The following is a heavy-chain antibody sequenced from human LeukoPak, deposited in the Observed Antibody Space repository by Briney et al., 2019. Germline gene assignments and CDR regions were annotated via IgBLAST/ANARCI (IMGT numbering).Heavy chain of an antibody. J-gene: IGHJ3*01. D-gene: IGHD5-12*01. CDR3: ARVQWLRDDVFGV. CDR2: IKQDGSET. CDR1: GFTYSNNW. Sequence: GGSLRLSCAASGFTYSNNWMSWVRQAPGKGLERVATIKQDGSETYYVDSVKGRFTISRDNAKNSLYLQMNSLRGEDTAVYYCARVQWLRDDVFGVWGQGTMVTVSS. V-gene: IGHV3-7*01.